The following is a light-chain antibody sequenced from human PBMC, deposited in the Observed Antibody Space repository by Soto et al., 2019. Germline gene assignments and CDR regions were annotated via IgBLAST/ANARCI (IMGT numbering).Light chain of an antibody. CDR2: RAS. CDR1: RNIYSN. V-gene: IGKV3-15*01. J-gene: IGKJ1*01. CDR3: HQYGTSTWT. Sequence: IVVTQSPATLSVSPAYRATLSCSAARNIYSNFSWYQQRTAQDPTLLIYRASTRATGIPATFSGSGSATAFTTPISSMQHADVVAYYCHQYGTSTWTFGQGTHVDI.